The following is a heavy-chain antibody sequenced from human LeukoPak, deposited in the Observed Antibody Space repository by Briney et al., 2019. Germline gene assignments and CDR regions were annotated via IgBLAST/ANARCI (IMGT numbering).Heavy chain of an antibody. J-gene: IGHJ2*01. CDR1: GFTFSSYS. V-gene: IGHV3-21*01. CDR2: ISSSSSYI. Sequence: PGGSLRLSCAASGFTFSSYSMNWVRQAPGKGLGWVSSISSSSSYIYYADSAKGRFTISRDNAKNSLYLQMNSLRAEDTAVYYCARDAAGESSGWYADWYFDLWGRGTLVTVSS. D-gene: IGHD6-19*01. CDR3: ARDAAGESSGWYADWYFDL.